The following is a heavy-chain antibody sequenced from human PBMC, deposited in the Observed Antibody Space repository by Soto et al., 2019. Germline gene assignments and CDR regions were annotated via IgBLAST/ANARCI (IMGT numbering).Heavy chain of an antibody. CDR1: GGTFSSYA. Sequence: QVQLVQSGAEVKKPGSSVKVSCKASGGTFSSYAISWVRQAPGQGLEWMGGIIPIFGTANYAQKFQGRVTITADESTSTAYIELSSLRSEDTVVYYCARDLNWNYLGGTGESWFDPWGHGTLVTVSS. CDR3: ARDLNWNYLGGTGESWFDP. CDR2: IIPIFGTA. J-gene: IGHJ5*02. D-gene: IGHD1-7*01. V-gene: IGHV1-69*01.